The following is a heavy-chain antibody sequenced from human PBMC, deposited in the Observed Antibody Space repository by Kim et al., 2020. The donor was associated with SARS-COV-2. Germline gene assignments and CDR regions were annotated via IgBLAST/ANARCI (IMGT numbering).Heavy chain of an antibody. CDR3: ARDNFPHVRAYFDY. J-gene: IGHJ4*02. CDR1: GFTFNTYI. Sequence: GGSLRLSCAASGFTFNTYIMNWVRQAPGKGLEWVASINSQSKHIYYADSVKGRFAISRDNAKNSLFLQMNSLRADDTAVYYCARDNFPHVRAYFDYWGQGTRVTVSS. V-gene: IGHV3-21*04. D-gene: IGHD6-6*01. CDR2: INSQSKHI.